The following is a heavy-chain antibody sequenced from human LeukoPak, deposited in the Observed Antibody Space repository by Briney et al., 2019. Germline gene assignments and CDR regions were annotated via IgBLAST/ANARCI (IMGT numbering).Heavy chain of an antibody. D-gene: IGHD1-26*01. CDR3: ARRWAYFDY. J-gene: IGHJ4*02. CDR2: INHSGST. V-gene: IGHV4-39*07. CDR1: GGSISSSSYY. Sequence: PSETLSLTCTVSGGSISSSSYYWGWIRQPPGKGLEWIGEINHSGSTNYNPSLKSRVTISVDTSKNQFSLKLSSVTAADTAVYYCARRWAYFDYWGQGTLVTVSS.